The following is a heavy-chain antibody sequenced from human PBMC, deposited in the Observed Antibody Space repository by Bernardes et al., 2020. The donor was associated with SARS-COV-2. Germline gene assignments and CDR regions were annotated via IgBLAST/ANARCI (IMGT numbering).Heavy chain of an antibody. CDR3: ARRITIFYYFDY. V-gene: IGHV4-34*01. CDR2: INDSGST. CDR1: GESFSGHY. Sequence: SEPLSLTCAIYGESFSGHYWSWIRQAPGKGLEWIGEINDSGSTNYNPSLKSRVTLSVDRWKSQFSLEVTSVTAADTAVYYCARRITIFYYFDYWDQGTLVTVSP. D-gene: IGHD3-3*01. J-gene: IGHJ4*02.